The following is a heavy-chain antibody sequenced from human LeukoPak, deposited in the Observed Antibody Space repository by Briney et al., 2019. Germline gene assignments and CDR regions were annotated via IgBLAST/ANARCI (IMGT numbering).Heavy chain of an antibody. Sequence: SETLSLTCTVSGGSISSGGYYWNWIRQHPGKGLEWTGYISYSGSTYYNPSLKSRVTISIDTSKNQFSLKLNSVAAADAAVYYCARFYYYNSGSYYKTEYFQHWGQGTLVTVPS. CDR2: ISYSGST. D-gene: IGHD3-10*01. CDR3: ARFYYYNSGSYYKTEYFQH. V-gene: IGHV4-31*03. CDR1: GGSISSGGYY. J-gene: IGHJ1*01.